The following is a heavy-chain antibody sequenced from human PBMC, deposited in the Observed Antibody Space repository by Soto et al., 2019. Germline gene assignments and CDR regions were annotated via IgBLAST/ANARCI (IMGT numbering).Heavy chain of an antibody. CDR3: ARDLEVHAMVRGVGGYWFDP. CDR2: IYYSGST. V-gene: IGHV4-59*01. J-gene: IGHJ5*02. Sequence: PSETLSLTCTVSGGSISSYYWSWIRQPPGKGLEWIGYIYYSGSTNYNPSLKSRVTISVDTSKNQFSLKLSSVTAADTAVYYCARDLEVHAMVRGVGGYWFDPWGQGTLVTVSS. CDR1: GGSISSYY. D-gene: IGHD3-10*01.